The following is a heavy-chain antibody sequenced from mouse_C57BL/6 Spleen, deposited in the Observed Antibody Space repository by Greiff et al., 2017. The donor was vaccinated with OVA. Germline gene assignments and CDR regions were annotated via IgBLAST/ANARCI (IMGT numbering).Heavy chain of an antibody. CDR3: ARGNLVPAWFAY. CDR1: GYTFTSYW. J-gene: IGHJ3*01. Sequence: QVQLQQPGAELVKPGASVKMSCKASGYTFTSYWITWVKQRPGQGLEWIGDIYPGSGSTNYNEKFKSKATLTVDTSSSTAYMQLSSLTSEAAAVYYCARGNLVPAWFAYWGQGTLVTVSA. CDR2: IYPGSGST. V-gene: IGHV1-55*01. D-gene: IGHD1-1*02.